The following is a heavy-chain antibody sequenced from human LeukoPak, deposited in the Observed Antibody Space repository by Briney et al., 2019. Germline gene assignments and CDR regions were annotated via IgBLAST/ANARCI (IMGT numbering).Heavy chain of an antibody. Sequence: GGSLRLSCAASGFTFSSYAMSWVRQAPGKGLEWVSAISSSGGSTYYADSVKGRFTISRDNSKNTLYLQMNSLRAEDTAVYYCAKGQSSSSSSSHYFDYWGQGTLVTVSS. CDR2: ISSSGGST. V-gene: IGHV3-23*01. CDR3: AKGQSSSSSSSHYFDY. CDR1: GFTFSSYA. D-gene: IGHD6-6*01. J-gene: IGHJ4*02.